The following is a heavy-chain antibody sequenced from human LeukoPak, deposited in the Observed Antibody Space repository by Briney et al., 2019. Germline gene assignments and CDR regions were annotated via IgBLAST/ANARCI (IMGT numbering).Heavy chain of an antibody. CDR2: ISGSGGST. CDR1: GFTFSSYA. CDR3: AKALVGAIDAFDI. D-gene: IGHD1-26*01. J-gene: IGHJ3*02. V-gene: IGHV3-23*01. Sequence: GGSLRLSCAASGFTFSSYAMNWVRQAPGKGLEWVSAISGSGGSTYYADSVKGRFTISRDNSKNTLYLQMNSLRAEDTAVYYCAKALVGAIDAFDIWGQGTMVTVSS.